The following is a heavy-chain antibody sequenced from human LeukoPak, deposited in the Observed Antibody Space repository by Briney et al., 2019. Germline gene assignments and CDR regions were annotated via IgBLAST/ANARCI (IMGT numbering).Heavy chain of an antibody. Sequence: SETLSLTCIVSGGSISSYYWSWIRQPPGKGLEWIGYIYYSGGTSYNPSLKSRVTISIDTSKNQFSLKLSSVTAADTAMYYCTRGYYSYYMDVWGKGTTVTVSS. CDR2: IYYSGGT. CDR1: GGSISSYY. V-gene: IGHV4-59*01. J-gene: IGHJ6*03. CDR3: TRGYYSYYMDV.